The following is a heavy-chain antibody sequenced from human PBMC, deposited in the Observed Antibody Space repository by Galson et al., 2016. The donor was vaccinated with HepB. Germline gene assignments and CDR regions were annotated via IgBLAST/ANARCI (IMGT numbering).Heavy chain of an antibody. D-gene: IGHD2-21*01. CDR3: AKVTPSTPSIYVAVDL. V-gene: IGHV3-23*01. J-gene: IGHJ3*01. CDR1: GFTFSSFA. CDR2: ISSSGDKT. Sequence: SLRLSCAASGFTFSSFAMSWVRQSPGKGLEWVSGISSSGDKTHYADSVKGRFTVSRDNSKNTLYLQTNSLRAEDTAVYWCAKVTPSTPSIYVAVDLWGQGTMVTVSS.